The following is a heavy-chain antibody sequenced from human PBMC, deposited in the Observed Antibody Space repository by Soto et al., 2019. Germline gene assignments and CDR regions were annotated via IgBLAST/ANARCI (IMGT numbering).Heavy chain of an antibody. CDR1: GFTFSSYG. J-gene: IGHJ4*02. CDR2: ISYDGSNK. V-gene: IGHV3-30*18. D-gene: IGHD3-16*02. CDR3: AKDRFVITFGGVIVPTYYFDY. Sequence: QVQLVESGGGVVQPGRSLRLSCAASGFTFSSYGMHWVRQAPGKGLEWVAVISYDGSNKHYADSVKGRFTISRDNSKNTLYLQMNSLRAEDTAVYYCAKDRFVITFGGVIVPTYYFDYWGQGTLVTVSS.